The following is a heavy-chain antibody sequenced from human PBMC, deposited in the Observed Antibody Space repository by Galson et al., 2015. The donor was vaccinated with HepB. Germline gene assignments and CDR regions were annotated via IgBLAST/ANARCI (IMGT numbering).Heavy chain of an antibody. CDR2: RSYDGSNE. V-gene: IGHV3-30-3*01. D-gene: IGHD6-13*01. Sequence: SLRLSCAASGFTLSRYAMHWVRQAPGKGLEWMTIRSYDGSNEYYADAVKGRFTISRDNSKNTLYLQMNSLRPEDTAVYYCAREGGSYYFDSWGRGTLVTVSS. CDR1: GFTLSRYA. CDR3: AREGGSYYFDS. J-gene: IGHJ4*02.